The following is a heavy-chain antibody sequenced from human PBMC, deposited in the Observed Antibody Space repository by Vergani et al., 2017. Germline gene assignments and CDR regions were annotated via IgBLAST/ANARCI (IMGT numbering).Heavy chain of an antibody. CDR2: ISGSGGST. CDR3: AKIVRYSLARLTPYFDY. Sequence: EVQLLESGGGLVQPGGSLRLSCAASGFTFSSYAMSWVRQAPGKGLEWVSAISGSGGSTYYADSVKGRFTISRDNSKNTLYLQMNSLRAEDTAVYYCAKIVRYSLARLTPYFDYWGQGTLVTVSS. D-gene: IGHD6-6*01. J-gene: IGHJ4*02. CDR1: GFTFSSYA. V-gene: IGHV3-23*01.